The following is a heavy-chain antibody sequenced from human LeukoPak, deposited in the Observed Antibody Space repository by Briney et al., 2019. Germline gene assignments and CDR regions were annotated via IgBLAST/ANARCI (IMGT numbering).Heavy chain of an antibody. Sequence: SETLSLTCTVSGGSISSSSYYWGWIRQPPGKGLEWIGSIYHSGSTYYNPSLKSRVTISVDTSKNQFSLKLSSVTAADTAVYYCARVSGGYYDFWSGFSAWFDPWGQGTLVTVSS. CDR1: GGSISSSSYY. V-gene: IGHV4-39*07. CDR3: ARVSGGYYDFWSGFSAWFDP. CDR2: IYHSGST. J-gene: IGHJ5*02. D-gene: IGHD3-3*01.